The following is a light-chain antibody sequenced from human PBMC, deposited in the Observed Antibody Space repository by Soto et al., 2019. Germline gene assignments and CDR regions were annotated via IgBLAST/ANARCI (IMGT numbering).Light chain of an antibody. CDR3: QQYNTYSRT. Sequence: DIQMTQSPSTLSASVGDRVTSTCRASQSISTWLAWYRQNPGEAPKLLIYEGSTLERGVPSRFNDSVSGTELTLTISSPQAYDFATVYWQQYNTYSRTFGQGTKVEVK. V-gene: IGKV1-5*03. CDR2: EGS. J-gene: IGKJ1*01. CDR1: QSISTW.